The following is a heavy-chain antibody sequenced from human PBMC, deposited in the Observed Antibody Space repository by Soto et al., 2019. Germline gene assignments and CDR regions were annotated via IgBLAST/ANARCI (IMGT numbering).Heavy chain of an antibody. Sequence: GGSLRLSCAASGFTFSSYWMHWVRQAPGKGLVWVSHISSDGSSTSYADSVKGRFTISRDNAKNTLYLQMNSLRAEDTAVYYCAKAKPPYFDYWGQGTLVTVSS. CDR3: AKAKPPYFDY. CDR1: GFTFSSYW. J-gene: IGHJ4*02. CDR2: ISSDGSST. V-gene: IGHV3-74*01.